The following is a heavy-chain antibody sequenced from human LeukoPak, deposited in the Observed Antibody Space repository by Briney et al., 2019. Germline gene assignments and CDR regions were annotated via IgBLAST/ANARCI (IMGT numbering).Heavy chain of an antibody. Sequence: ASVKVSCKASGYTFTGYYMHWVRQAPGQGLEWMGWINPNSGGTNYAQKFQGRVTMTRDTSISTAYMELSRLRSDDTAVYYCAGPGVVTRYYYYMDVWGKGTTVTVSS. CDR2: INPNSGGT. D-gene: IGHD3-3*01. J-gene: IGHJ6*03. V-gene: IGHV1-2*02. CDR3: AGPGVVTRYYYYMDV. CDR1: GYTFTGYY.